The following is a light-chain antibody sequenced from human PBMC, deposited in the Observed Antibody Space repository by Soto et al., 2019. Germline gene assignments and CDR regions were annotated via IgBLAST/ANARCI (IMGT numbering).Light chain of an antibody. CDR3: SSYTSSSTYV. Sequence: QSVLTQPPSVSGSPGQSVTISCAGTSSDVGSFNRVSWYQQPPGTAPKLMIFEVTNRPSGVPDRFSGSKSDNTASLTISGPQAEDEADYYCSSYTSSSTYVFGTGTKVTVL. V-gene: IGLV2-18*02. J-gene: IGLJ1*01. CDR1: SSDVGSFNR. CDR2: EVT.